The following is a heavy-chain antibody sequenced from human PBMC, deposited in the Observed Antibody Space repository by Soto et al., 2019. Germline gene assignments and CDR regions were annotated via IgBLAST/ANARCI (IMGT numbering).Heavy chain of an antibody. CDR3: ARVGDIVAYYYDGMDV. CDR1: GYTFTSYD. Sequence: QVQLVQSGAEVKKPGASVKVSCKASGYTFTSYDINWVRQATGQGLEWMGWMNPNSGNTGYAQKFQGRVTMTRNTSISTADMELSSLRSEDTAVYYCARVGDIVAYYYDGMDVWGQGTTVTVSS. D-gene: IGHD5-12*01. CDR2: MNPNSGNT. V-gene: IGHV1-8*01. J-gene: IGHJ6*02.